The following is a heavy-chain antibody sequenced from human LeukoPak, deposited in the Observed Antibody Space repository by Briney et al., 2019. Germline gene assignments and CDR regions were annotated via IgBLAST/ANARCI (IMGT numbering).Heavy chain of an antibody. CDR1: GGSISSGGYY. D-gene: IGHD2-15*01. V-gene: IGHV4-31*03. CDR3: ARGVGACSGGSCYSGGNWFDP. J-gene: IGHJ5*02. CDR2: IYYSGST. Sequence: SETLSLTCTVSGGSISSGGYYWSWIRQHPGKGLEWIGYIYYSGSTYYNPSLKSRVTISVDTSKNQFSLKLSSVTAADTAVYYCARGVGACSGGSCYSGGNWFDPWGQGTLVTVSS.